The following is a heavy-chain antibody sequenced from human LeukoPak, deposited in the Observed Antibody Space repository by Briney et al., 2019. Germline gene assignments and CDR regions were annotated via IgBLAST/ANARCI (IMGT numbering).Heavy chain of an antibody. CDR3: ARWRDDFWSGYYTGIDY. D-gene: IGHD3-3*01. CDR2: IYTTEST. J-gene: IGHJ4*02. Sequence: SETLSLTCTVSGVSVSNYFWSWIRQPAGKGLEWIGRIYTTESTNYNPSLKSRVTLSVDTSKNQFSLKLSSVTAADTAVYYCARWRDDFWSGYYTGIDYWGQGTLVTVSS. CDR1: GVSVSNYF. V-gene: IGHV4-4*07.